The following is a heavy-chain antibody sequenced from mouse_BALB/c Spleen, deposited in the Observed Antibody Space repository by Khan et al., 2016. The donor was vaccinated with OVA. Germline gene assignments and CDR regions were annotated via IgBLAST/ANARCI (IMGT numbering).Heavy chain of an antibody. CDR2: IWSDGHT. V-gene: IGHV2-6-1*01. J-gene: IGHJ1*01. CDR3: ARHGYYGNYGPYFDV. Sequence: QVQLKESGPGLVAPSQSLSITCTISGFSLTSYGVHWVRQPPGKGLEWLVVIWSDGHTTYNSALKSRLSISKDNSKSHVFLKMNSLQTDDTARYYCARHGYYGNYGPYFDVWGAGTTVTVSS. D-gene: IGHD2-1*01. CDR1: GFSLTSYG.